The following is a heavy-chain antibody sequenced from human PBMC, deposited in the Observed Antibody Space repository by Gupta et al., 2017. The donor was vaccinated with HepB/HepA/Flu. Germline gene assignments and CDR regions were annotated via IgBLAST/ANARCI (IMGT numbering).Heavy chain of an antibody. CDR1: GGSISSYY. CDR2: IYYSGST. D-gene: IGHD3-10*01. CDR3: ARVRSNYYYGSGSYGSGGGIYGMDV. V-gene: IGHV4-59*01. J-gene: IGHJ6*02. Sequence: QVQLQESGPGLVKPSETLSLTCTVSGGSISSYYWSWIRQPPGKGLEWIGYIYYSGSTNYNPSLKSRVTISVDTSKNQFSLKLSSVTAADTAVYCCARVRSNYYYGSGSYGSGGGIYGMDVWGQGTTVTVSS.